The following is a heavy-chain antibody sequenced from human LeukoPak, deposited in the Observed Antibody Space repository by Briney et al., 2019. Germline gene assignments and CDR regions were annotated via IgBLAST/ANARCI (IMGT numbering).Heavy chain of an antibody. CDR3: ARDLGIVLMVYASPFDY. CDR1: GFTFSSYG. D-gene: IGHD2-8*01. J-gene: IGHJ4*02. V-gene: IGHV3-30*02. CDR2: IRYDGSNK. Sequence: GGSLRLSCAASGFTFSSYGMHWVRQAPGKGLEWVAFIRYDGSNKYYADSVKGRFTISRDNSKNTLYLQMNSLRAEDTAVYYCARDLGIVLMVYASPFDYWGQGTLVTVSS.